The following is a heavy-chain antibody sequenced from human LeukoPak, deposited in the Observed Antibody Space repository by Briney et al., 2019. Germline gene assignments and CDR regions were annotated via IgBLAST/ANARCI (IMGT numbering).Heavy chain of an antibody. J-gene: IGHJ5*02. CDR3: ARLTKARLGELSLIFSGRRGVRNWFDP. CDR2: INHSGST. CDR1: GGSFSGYY. Sequence: PSETLSLTCAVYGGSFSGYYWSWIRQPPGKGLEWIGEINHSGSTNYNPSLKSRVTISVDTSKNQFSLKLSSVTAADTAVYYCARLTKARLGELSLIFSGRRGVRNWFDPWGQGTLVTVSS. V-gene: IGHV4-34*01. D-gene: IGHD3-16*02.